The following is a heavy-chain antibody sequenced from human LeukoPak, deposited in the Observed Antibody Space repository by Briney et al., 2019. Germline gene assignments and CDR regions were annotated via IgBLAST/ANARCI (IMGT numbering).Heavy chain of an antibody. J-gene: IGHJ2*01. CDR2: IYDSGST. CDR1: GGSIRSSYYY. Sequence: PSETLSLTCTVSGGSIRSSYYYWGWIRQPPGKGLEWIGSIYDSGSTNYNPSLKSRVTISVDTSKNQFSLKLSSVTAADTAVYYCARGRIVVVVAAPSAWYFDLWGRGTLVTVSS. D-gene: IGHD2-15*01. V-gene: IGHV4-39*07. CDR3: ARGRIVVVVAAPSAWYFDL.